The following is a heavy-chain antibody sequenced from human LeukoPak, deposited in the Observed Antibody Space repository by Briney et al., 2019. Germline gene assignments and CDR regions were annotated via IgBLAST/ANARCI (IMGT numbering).Heavy chain of an antibody. CDR1: GGSIISSSYF. CDR3: ARDPTVVTPEAFDI. D-gene: IGHD4-23*01. J-gene: IGHJ3*02. CDR2: IYHTGST. Sequence: SETLSLTCSVSGGSIISSSYFWGWIRQPPGKGLEWIVSIYHTGSTYHNPSLESRVTISVDTSKNQFSLKVTSVTAADTAVYFCARDPTVVTPEAFDIWGQGTMVTVSS. V-gene: IGHV4-39*07.